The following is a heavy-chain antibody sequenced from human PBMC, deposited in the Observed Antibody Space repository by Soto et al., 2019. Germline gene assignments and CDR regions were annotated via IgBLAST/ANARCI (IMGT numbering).Heavy chain of an antibody. CDR3: AKGGPDCASTTCYLLVAFDI. D-gene: IGHD2-2*01. V-gene: IGHV3-30*18. J-gene: IGHJ3*02. CDR1: GFTFSSYV. CDR2: ISHDGNNK. Sequence: QVQLVRSGGGVVQPGRSLRLSCAASGFTFSSYVTHWVRQAPGKGLEWVAVISHDGNNKYYADSVKGRFTMSRDNSKNTLYLQMNSLTTEDTAVYYCAKGGPDCASTTCYLLVAFDIWGQGTMVTVSS.